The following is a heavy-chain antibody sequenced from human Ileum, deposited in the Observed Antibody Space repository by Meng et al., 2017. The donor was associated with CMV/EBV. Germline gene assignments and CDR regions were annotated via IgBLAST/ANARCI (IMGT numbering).Heavy chain of an antibody. CDR2: IYPLNGDT. CDR3: VRENWYYDF. D-gene: IGHD1-1*01. V-gene: IGHV1-2*02. J-gene: IGHJ4*02. CDR1: GYTFTANH. Sequence: QVCLVQSGNEVKKPGASVKVSCKTSGYTFTANHLHWVRQAPGQGLEWMGWIYPLNGDTYFAQKFQDRVTMTRDTSITTAYMELSSLTSDDTAIYYCVRENWYYDFWGQGTLVTVSS.